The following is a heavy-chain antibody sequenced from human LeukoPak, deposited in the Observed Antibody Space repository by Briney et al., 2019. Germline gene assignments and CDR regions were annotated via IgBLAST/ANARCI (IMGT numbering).Heavy chain of an antibody. CDR1: GFIFSSDS. D-gene: IGHD3-22*01. CDR3: MGGRGWLPEN. J-gene: IGHJ4*02. V-gene: IGHV3-7*01. CDR2: IKQDGTET. Sequence: PGGSLRLSCATSGFIFSSDSMIWVRQAPGKGLEWVAIIKQDGTETFYVDSVKGRFTISRDNVKNSLYLQMNSLRIEDAAVYYCMGGRGWLPENWGQGTLVTVSS.